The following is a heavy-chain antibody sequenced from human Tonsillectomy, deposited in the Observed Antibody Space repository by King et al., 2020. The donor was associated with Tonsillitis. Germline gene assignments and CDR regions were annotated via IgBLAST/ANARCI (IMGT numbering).Heavy chain of an antibody. CDR2: SSASGDTT. J-gene: IGHJ4*02. D-gene: IGHD5-18*01. CDR3: AKPWDTAMVDSYFDY. Sequence: VQLVESGGGLVQPGGSLRLSCVASEFTFTNYAMSWVRQAPGKGLEWVSTSSASGDTTYYADSVKGRFTISRDNSKNKLYLQMNSLRAEDTAVYYCAKPWDTAMVDSYFDYWGQGTLVTVSS. CDR1: EFTFTNYA. V-gene: IGHV3-23*04.